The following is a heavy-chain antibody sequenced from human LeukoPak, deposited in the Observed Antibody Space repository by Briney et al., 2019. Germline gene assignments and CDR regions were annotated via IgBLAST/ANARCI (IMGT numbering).Heavy chain of an antibody. CDR1: GFTFNSYW. J-gene: IGHJ4*02. Sequence: GGSLRLSCAASGFTFNSYWMNWVRQAPGKGLERVANIKRDGSEKYYVDSVKSRFTISRDNAKNSLDLQMNSLRVEDTAVYYCARLGPASSGWPESFDYWGQGTLVTVSS. V-gene: IGHV3-7*03. D-gene: IGHD6-19*01. CDR2: IKRDGSEK. CDR3: ARLGPASSGWPESFDY.